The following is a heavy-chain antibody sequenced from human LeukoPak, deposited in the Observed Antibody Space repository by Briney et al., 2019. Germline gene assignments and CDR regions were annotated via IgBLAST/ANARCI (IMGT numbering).Heavy chain of an antibody. CDR1: GGSISGGYS. CDR2: IYLGGNT. Sequence: SQTLSLTCAVSGGSISGGYSWSWIRQPPGKGLEWIGYIYLGGNTYYNPSLKSRVTISLDRSKSQFSLKLSSVSAADTAVYYCARGYGGNDWDAFDIWGPGTMVTVSS. V-gene: IGHV4-30-2*01. J-gene: IGHJ3*02. CDR3: ARGYGGNDWDAFDI. D-gene: IGHD4-23*01.